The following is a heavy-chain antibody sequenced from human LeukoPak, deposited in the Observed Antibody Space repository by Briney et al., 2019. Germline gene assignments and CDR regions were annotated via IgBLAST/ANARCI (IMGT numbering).Heavy chain of an antibody. CDR1: GYTFTSYD. CDR3: AREVPGDDCSGGSCYVTNWFDP. D-gene: IGHD2-15*01. V-gene: IGHV1-8*01. Sequence: ASVKVSCKASGYTFTSYDINWVRQATGQGLEWMGWMNPNSGNTGYAQKFQGRVTMTRNTSISTAYMELSSLRSEDTAVYYCAREVPGDDCSGGSCYVTNWFDPWGQGTLVTVSS. CDR2: MNPNSGNT. J-gene: IGHJ5*02.